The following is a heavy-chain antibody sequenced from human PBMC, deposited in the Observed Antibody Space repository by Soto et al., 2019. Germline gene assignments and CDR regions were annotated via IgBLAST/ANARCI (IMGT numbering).Heavy chain of an antibody. Sequence: QVQLVQSGAEVKKPGSSVKVSCKASGGTFSSYTISWVRQAPGQGLEWMGRIIPILGIANYAQKFQGRVKITADKSTTTAYLELSSLRSEDTAVYYCARDARGDAFDIWGQGTMVTVSS. CDR1: GGTFSSYT. V-gene: IGHV1-69*08. J-gene: IGHJ3*02. CDR3: ARDARGDAFDI. CDR2: IIPILGIA.